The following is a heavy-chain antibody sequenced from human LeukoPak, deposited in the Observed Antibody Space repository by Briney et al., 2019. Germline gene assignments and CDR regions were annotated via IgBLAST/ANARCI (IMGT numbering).Heavy chain of an antibody. CDR2: IYDSGST. D-gene: IGHD4-17*01. V-gene: IGHV4-31*03. CDR3: ARMNETRNDYGDSYYFDY. J-gene: IGHJ4*02. CDR1: GGSINSGGYY. Sequence: SQTLSLTCTVSGGSINSGGYYWSWIRQHPGKGLEWIGYIYDSGSTYYNPSIKSRVTISLDTSRTRFSLNLSSVTAADTAVYYCARMNETRNDYGDSYYFDYWGRGTLVTVSS.